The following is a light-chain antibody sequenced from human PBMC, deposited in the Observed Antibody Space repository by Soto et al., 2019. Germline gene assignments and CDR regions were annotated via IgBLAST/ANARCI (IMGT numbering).Light chain of an antibody. CDR2: AAS. Sequence: AIQMTQSPSSLSASVGDRVTITCRASQGIRNDLDWFQQKPGKAPKLLIYAASNLQSGVPARFSGSGSGTDFTLTISSLQPEDFDTYYCLKKYFYPFTFGPGTKVDIK. J-gene: IGKJ3*01. CDR3: LKKYFYPFT. V-gene: IGKV1-6*01. CDR1: QGIRND.